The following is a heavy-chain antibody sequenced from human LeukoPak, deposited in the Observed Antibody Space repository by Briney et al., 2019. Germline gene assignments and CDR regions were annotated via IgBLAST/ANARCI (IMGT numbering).Heavy chain of an antibody. J-gene: IGHJ4*02. CDR1: GFTFSIYA. D-gene: IGHD4-17*01. CDR3: AKDYGDYGYY. Sequence: PGGSLRLSCAASGFTFSIYAMNWVRQAPGMGLEWVSAISFNGGSTYYADSVKGRFTISRDNSKNTLYLQMNSLRAEDTAVYYCAKDYGDYGYYWGQGTLVTVSS. V-gene: IGHV3-23*01. CDR2: ISFNGGST.